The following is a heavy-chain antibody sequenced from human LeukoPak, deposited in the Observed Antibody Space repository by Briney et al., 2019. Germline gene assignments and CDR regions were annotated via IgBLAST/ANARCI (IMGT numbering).Heavy chain of an antibody. CDR3: ASQRWLQSSFDY. D-gene: IGHD5-24*01. V-gene: IGHV3-23*01. J-gene: IGHJ4*02. CDR1: GFTFSSYA. CDR2: ISGSGGST. Sequence: PGGSLRLSCAASGFTFSSYAMSWVRQAPGKGLEWVSAISGSGGSTYYADSVKGRFTISRDNSKNTLYLQMNSLRAEDTAVYYCASQRWLQSSFDYWGQGTLVTVSS.